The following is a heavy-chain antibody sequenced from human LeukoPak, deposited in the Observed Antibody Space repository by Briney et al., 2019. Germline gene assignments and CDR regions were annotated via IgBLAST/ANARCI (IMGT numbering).Heavy chain of an antibody. Sequence: ASVKVSCKASGGTFSSYAISRVRQAPGQGLEWMGGIIPIFGTANYAQKFQGRVTITADESTSTAYMELSSLRSEDTAVYYCARSLTIAAAVTGYYGMDVWGQGTTVTVSS. D-gene: IGHD6-13*01. CDR2: IIPIFGTA. V-gene: IGHV1-69*13. J-gene: IGHJ6*02. CDR3: ARSLTIAAAVTGYYGMDV. CDR1: GGTFSSYA.